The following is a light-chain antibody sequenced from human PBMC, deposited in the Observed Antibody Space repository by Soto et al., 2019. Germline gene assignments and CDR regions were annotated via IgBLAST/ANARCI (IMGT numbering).Light chain of an antibody. J-gene: IGLJ3*02. CDR2: ENN. Sequence: QSVLTQPPSVSAAPGQKVTISCSGSSSNIGNTYVSWYQQLPGTAPKLLIYENNKRPSGITDRFSGSKSGTSATLGITGLQTGDEDDYYCGTWDSSLSANWVFGGGTKLTVL. V-gene: IGLV1-51*02. CDR3: GTWDSSLSANWV. CDR1: SSNIGNTY.